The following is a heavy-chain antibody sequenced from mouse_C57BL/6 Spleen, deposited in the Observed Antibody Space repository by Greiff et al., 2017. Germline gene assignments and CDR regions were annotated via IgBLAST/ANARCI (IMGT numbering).Heavy chain of an antibody. Sequence: QVHVKQPGAELVKPGASVKVSCKASGYTFTSYWMHWVKQRPGQGLEWIGRIHPSDSDTNYNQKFKGKATLTVDKSSSTAYMQLSSLTSEDSAVYYCAIRHYGSSPYWYSDVWGTGTTVTVSS. V-gene: IGHV1-74*01. CDR1: GYTFTSYW. D-gene: IGHD1-1*01. J-gene: IGHJ1*03. CDR2: IHPSDSDT. CDR3: AIRHYGSSPYWYSDV.